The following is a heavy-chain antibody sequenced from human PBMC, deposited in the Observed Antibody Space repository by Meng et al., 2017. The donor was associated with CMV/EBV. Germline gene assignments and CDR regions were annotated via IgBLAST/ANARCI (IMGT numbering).Heavy chain of an antibody. Sequence: FTSYGISWGRPAPEKGLGWSGWISAYNGNTNNAQKLQSRVTVTTDTSTSTAYMEQRSLRSVDTAVYYCARDSRSTVTAPGYYYGMDVWGQGTTVTVSS. CDR3: ARDSRSTVTAPGYYYGMDV. D-gene: IGHD4-11*01. CDR2: ISAYNGNT. J-gene: IGHJ6*02. V-gene: IGHV1-18*01. CDR1: FTSYG.